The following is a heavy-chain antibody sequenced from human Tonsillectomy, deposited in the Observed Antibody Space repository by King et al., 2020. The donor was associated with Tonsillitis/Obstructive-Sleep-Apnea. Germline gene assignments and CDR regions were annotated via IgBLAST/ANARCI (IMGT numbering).Heavy chain of an antibody. V-gene: IGHV2-5*02. CDR1: GFSLTTTGVG. CDR2: IYWDDDA. CDR3: ANWRSCLAVFGLVEAFNC. J-gene: IGHJ3*01. D-gene: IGHD3/OR15-3a*01. Sequence: TLKESGPTLVKPTQTLTLTCTFSGFSLTTTGVGVAWIRQPPGKALEWLALIYWDDDARYSSSLKSRLSITKDTSKNQVVLTLPNIDPVDTGTYYCANWRSCLAVFGLVEAFNCWGQGTMVTVSS.